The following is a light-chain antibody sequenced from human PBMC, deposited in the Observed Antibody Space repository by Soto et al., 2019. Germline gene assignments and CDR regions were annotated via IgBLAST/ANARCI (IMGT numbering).Light chain of an antibody. CDR1: QSVYNN. CDR3: QQYNNWPRT. V-gene: IGKV3-15*01. Sequence: EIVMTQSPVTLSASPGESATLSCRASQSVYNNVAWYQQKPGQAPRLLIVGSFARATGIPARFSGSGSGSEFTLTISGLQSEDFAVYYCQQYNNWPRTFGQGTKVDIK. CDR2: GSF. J-gene: IGKJ1*01.